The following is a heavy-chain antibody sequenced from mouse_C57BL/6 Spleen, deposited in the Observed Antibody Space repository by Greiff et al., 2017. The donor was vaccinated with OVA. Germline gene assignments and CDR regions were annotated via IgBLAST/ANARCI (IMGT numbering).Heavy chain of an antibody. Sequence: QVQLQQSGAELAKPGASVKLSCKASGYTFTSYWMHWVKQRPGQGLEWIGYINPSSGYTKYNQKFKDKATLTADKSSSTAYMQLSSLTYEDSAVYYGARPYYYGSSYVLLWYFDVWGTGTTVTVSS. CDR3: ARPYYYGSSYVLLWYFDV. CDR2: INPSSGYT. D-gene: IGHD1-1*01. J-gene: IGHJ1*03. V-gene: IGHV1-7*01. CDR1: GYTFTSYW.